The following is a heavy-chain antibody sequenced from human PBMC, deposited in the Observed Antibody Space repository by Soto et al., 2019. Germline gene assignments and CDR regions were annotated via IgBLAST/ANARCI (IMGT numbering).Heavy chain of an antibody. CDR2: IKQDGSEK. CDR3: ARQLLMDV. CDR1: GFTFSHYW. D-gene: IGHD1-1*01. Sequence: GGSLRLSCVASGFTFSHYWMTWVRQAPGKGLEWVANIKQDGSEKYYVDSVKGRFTISRDNANNSLSLQMNSLRAEDTAVYYCARQLLMDVWGQGTTVTVSS. J-gene: IGHJ6*02. V-gene: IGHV3-7*05.